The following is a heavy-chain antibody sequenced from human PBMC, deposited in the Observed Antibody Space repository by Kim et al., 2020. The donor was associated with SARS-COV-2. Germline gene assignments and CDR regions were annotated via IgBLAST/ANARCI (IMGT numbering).Heavy chain of an antibody. CDR3: ARDLIRDGSSSPELGDY. CDR1: GFTFSSYG. V-gene: IGHV3-33*01. J-gene: IGHJ4*02. D-gene: IGHD6-6*01. Sequence: GGSLRLSCAASGFTFSSYGMHWVRQAPGKGLEWVAVIWYDGSNKYYADSVKGRFTISRDNSKNTLYLQMNSLRAEDTAVYYCARDLIRDGSSSPELGDYWGQGTLVTVSS. CDR2: IWYDGSNK.